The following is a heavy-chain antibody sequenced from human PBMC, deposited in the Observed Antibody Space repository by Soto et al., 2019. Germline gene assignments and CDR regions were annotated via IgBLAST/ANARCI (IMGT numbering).Heavy chain of an antibody. Sequence: QVQLVQSGAEVKKPGSSVKVSCKASGGTFSSYTISWVRQAPGQGLEWMGRIIPILGIANYAQKFQGRVKSTAATSTSAAYMELSSLRSEDTVVYYCSREEYYYGSGAFFDYCGQGTLVTVSS. CDR2: IIPILGIA. CDR1: GGTFSSYT. D-gene: IGHD3-10*01. J-gene: IGHJ4*02. CDR3: SREEYYYGSGAFFDY. V-gene: IGHV1-69*08.